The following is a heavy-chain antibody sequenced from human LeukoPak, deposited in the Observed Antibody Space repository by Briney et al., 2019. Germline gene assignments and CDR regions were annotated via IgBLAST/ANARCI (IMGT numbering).Heavy chain of an antibody. CDR3: ATMENDSSGYMVDY. J-gene: IGHJ4*02. CDR1: GGSISSSSYY. CDR2: INHSGST. V-gene: IGHV4-39*07. D-gene: IGHD3-22*01. Sequence: SETLSLTCTVSGGSISSSSYYWSWIRQPPGKGLEWIGEINHSGSTNYNPSLKSRVTISVDTSKNQFSLKLSSVTAADTAVYYCATMENDSSGYMVDYWGQGTLVTVSS.